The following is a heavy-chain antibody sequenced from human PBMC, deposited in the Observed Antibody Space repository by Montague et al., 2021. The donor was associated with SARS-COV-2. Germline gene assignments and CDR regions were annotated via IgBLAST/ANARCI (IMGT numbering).Heavy chain of an antibody. V-gene: IGHV4-39*07. J-gene: IGHJ4*02. CDR1: GGSISSQTSC. CDR2: ICYSGMA. D-gene: IGHD3-22*01. Sequence: SETLSLTCTVSGGSISSQTSCWGWVRLPPGKGLEWIGSICYSGMAHYTPPLKSRLIISLDTSKTHGSLKLRSVTAADTAVYYCASTVDYYAHFDSWGQGTLVSVSS. CDR3: ASTVDYYAHFDS.